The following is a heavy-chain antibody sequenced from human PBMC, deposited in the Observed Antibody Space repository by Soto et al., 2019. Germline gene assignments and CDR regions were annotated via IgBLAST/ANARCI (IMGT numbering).Heavy chain of an antibody. V-gene: IGHV4-28*01. Sequence: SETLSLTCAVSGYSISSSKWWGWIRQPPGKGLEWIGYIYYSGSTYYNPSLKSRVTMSVDTSKNQFSLKLSSVTAVDTAVYYCARTGDCSSISCYAFYYYGMAVWGQGTTVTVSS. CDR1: GYSISSSKW. CDR2: IYYSGST. J-gene: IGHJ6*02. CDR3: ARTGDCSSISCYAFYYYGMAV. D-gene: IGHD2-2*01.